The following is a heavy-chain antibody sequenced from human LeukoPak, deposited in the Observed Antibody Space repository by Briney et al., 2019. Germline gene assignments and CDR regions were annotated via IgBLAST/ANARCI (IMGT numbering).Heavy chain of an antibody. V-gene: IGHV3-23*01. CDR3: ARHNSGWDHNDY. D-gene: IGHD6-19*01. CDR1: GFTFSSYA. J-gene: IGHJ4*02. CDR2: ISGSGGST. Sequence: GGSLRLSCAASGFTFSSYAMSWVRQAPGKGLEWVSAISGSGGSTYNADSVKGRFTISRDNAKNSLYLQMNSLRAEDTALYYCARHNSGWDHNDYWGQGTLVTVSS.